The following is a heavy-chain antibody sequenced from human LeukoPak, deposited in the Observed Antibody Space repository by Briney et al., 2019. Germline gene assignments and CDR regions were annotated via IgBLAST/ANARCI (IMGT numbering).Heavy chain of an antibody. CDR2: IYHSGST. J-gene: IGHJ4*02. CDR1: GYSISSGYY. CDR3: APPPLNSYFDY. Sequence: PSGTLSLTCAVSGYSISSGYYWGGIRQPPAKGLEWIGSIYHSGSTYYNPSLKIQVTISVDTSKNQFSLKLSSVPAPDTPVYYCAPPPLNSYFDYWGPGTLVTVSS. V-gene: IGHV4-38-2*01. D-gene: IGHD4-23*01.